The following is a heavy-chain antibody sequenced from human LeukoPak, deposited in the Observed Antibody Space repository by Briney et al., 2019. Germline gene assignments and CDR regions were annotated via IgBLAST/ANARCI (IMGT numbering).Heavy chain of an antibody. CDR3: ARVPNYYDSSGYYYAFDI. D-gene: IGHD3-22*01. V-gene: IGHV4-59*01. CDR1: GGSISSYY. Sequence: SETLSLTCTVSGGSISSYYWSWIRQPPGKGLEWIGYIYYSGSTNYNPSLKSRVTISVDTSKNQFSLKPSSVTAADTAVYYCARVPNYYDSSGYYYAFDIWGQGTMVTVSS. CDR2: IYYSGST. J-gene: IGHJ3*02.